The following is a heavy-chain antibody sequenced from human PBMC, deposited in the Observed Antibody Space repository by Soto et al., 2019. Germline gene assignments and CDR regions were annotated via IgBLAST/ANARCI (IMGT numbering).Heavy chain of an antibody. Sequence: EVQLLESGGGLVQPGRSLRLSCAASGFTFSSYAMSWVRQAPGKGLEWVSTISGSGGSTYYADSVKGRFTISRDNSKNTLYLQVNSLRAEDTAVYYCAKCSPRYSSGLKAYYFDYWGQGTLVTVSS. CDR1: GFTFSSYA. V-gene: IGHV3-23*01. CDR3: AKCSPRYSSGLKAYYFDY. J-gene: IGHJ4*02. D-gene: IGHD6-19*01. CDR2: ISGSGGST.